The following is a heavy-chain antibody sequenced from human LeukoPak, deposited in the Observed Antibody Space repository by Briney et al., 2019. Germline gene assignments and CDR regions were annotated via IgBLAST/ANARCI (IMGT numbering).Heavy chain of an antibody. CDR1: GFTFSSYE. Sequence: PGGSLRLSCAASGFTFSSYEMNWVRQAPGKGLEWVSYISSSGSTIYYADSVKGRFTISRDNAKNSLYLQMNSLRAEDTAVYYCARALGYYDSSGYYLDYWGQGTLVTVSS. D-gene: IGHD3-22*01. CDR3: ARALGYYDSSGYYLDY. CDR2: ISSSGSTI. V-gene: IGHV3-48*03. J-gene: IGHJ4*02.